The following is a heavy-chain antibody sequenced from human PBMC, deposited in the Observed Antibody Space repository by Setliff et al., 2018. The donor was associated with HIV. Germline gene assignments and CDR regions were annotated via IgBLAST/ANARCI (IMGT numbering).Heavy chain of an antibody. V-gene: IGHV3-48*03. CDR2: ISSGSVNI. CDR1: GFTFNSYA. J-gene: IGHJ6*02. D-gene: IGHD3-10*01. CDR3: ARGSLRGVLALGMDV. Sequence: PGGSLRLSCAASGFTFNSYAMNWVRQAPGKGLEWVSYISSGSVNIFYADSVKGRFTISRDNAKNSLYLQMNSLRAEDTAIYYCARGSLRGVLALGMDVWGQGTTVTVSS.